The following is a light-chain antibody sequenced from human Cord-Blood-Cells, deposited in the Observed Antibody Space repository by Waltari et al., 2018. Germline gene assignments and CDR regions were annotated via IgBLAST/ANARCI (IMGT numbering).Light chain of an antibody. CDR1: QSIISW. Sequence: DIQMIQSPSTLSASVGDRVTTTCRGSQSIISWAAWYQQKPGKPPTLLIYDASCLESGVPSRYFGSRSGTEFSLLISSMQPDDFAAYYCQQYNSHSPGTFGQGTKVEIK. CDR3: QQYNSHSPGT. V-gene: IGKV1-5*01. CDR2: DAS. J-gene: IGKJ1*01.